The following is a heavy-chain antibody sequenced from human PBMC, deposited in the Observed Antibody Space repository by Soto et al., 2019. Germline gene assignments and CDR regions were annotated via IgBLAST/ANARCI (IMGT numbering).Heavy chain of an antibody. CDR3: ARVQRYGSGSYDV. Sequence: SETLSLTCTVSGGSISSGGYYWSWIRQHPGKGLEWIGYIYYSGSTYYNPSLKSRVTISVDTSKNQFSLKLSSVTAADTAVYYCARVQRYGSGSYDVWGQGTTVTSP. CDR2: IYYSGST. CDR1: GGSISSGGYY. J-gene: IGHJ6*02. D-gene: IGHD3-10*01. V-gene: IGHV4-31*03.